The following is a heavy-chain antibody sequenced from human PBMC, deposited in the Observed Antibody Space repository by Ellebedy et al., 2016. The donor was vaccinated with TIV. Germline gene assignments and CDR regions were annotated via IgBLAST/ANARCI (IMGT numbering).Heavy chain of an antibody. J-gene: IGHJ5*02. V-gene: IGHV3-15*01. CDR3: TLWDWNAEP. D-gene: IGHD1-1*01. CDR2: IKSKTDGGTT. CDR1: GFTFSSYS. Sequence: GGSLRLSXAASGFTFSSYSMNWVRQAPGKGLEWVGRIKSKTDGGTTDYAAPVKGRFTISRDDSKNTLYLQMNSLKTEDTAVYYCTLWDWNAEPWGQGTLVTVSS.